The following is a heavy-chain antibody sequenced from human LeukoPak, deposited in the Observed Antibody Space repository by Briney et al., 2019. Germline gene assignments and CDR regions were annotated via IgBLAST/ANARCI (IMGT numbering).Heavy chain of an antibody. CDR1: GFTFSSNSA. D-gene: IGHD2-15*01. J-gene: IGHJ4*02. CDR3: ATLRGGYFEY. CDR2: ISASGSST. Sequence: PGGSLRLACAASGFTFSSNSAMTWVRQAPGKGLEWVSAISASGSSTYYADSVKGRFTISRDNSKNTVHLQMNSLRAEDTAVYYCATLRGGYFEYWGQGTLVTVSS. V-gene: IGHV3-23*01.